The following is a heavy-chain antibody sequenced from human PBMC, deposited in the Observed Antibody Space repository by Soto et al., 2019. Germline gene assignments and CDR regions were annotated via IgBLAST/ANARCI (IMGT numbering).Heavy chain of an antibody. J-gene: IGHJ4*02. CDR1: GGTFSSYA. D-gene: IGHD3-22*01. CDR2: IIPIFGTA. V-gene: IGHV1-69*13. CDR3: ARDLNYYDSSGPDY. Sequence: SVKVSCKASGGTFSSYAISWVRQAPGQGLEWMGGIIPIFGTANYAQKFQGRVTITADESTSTAYMELSSLRSEDTAVYYCARDLNYYDSSGPDYWGQGTLVTVS.